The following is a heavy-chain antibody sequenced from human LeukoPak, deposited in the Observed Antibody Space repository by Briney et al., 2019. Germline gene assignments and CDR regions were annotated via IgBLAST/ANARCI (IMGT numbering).Heavy chain of an antibody. CDR2: ITPIFGTA. CDR3: ARGWLAETTVVTPYNY. V-gene: IGHV1-69*13. J-gene: IGHJ4*02. Sequence: SVKVSCKASGGTFMSNAISWVRQAPGQGLEWMGGITPIFGTANYAQKFQGRVTITAVESMSTAYMELSSLRSEDTAVYYCARGWLAETTVVTPYNYWGQGTLVTVSS. D-gene: IGHD4-23*01. CDR1: GGTFMSNA.